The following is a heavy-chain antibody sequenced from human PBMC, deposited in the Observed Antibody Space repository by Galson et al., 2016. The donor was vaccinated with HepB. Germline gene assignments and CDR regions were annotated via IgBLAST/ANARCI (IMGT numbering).Heavy chain of an antibody. CDR3: ARLGTCGRDCYSFDY. V-gene: IGHV4-59*01. CDR1: GDFISDYF. J-gene: IGHJ4*02. CDR2: THYSGAT. D-gene: IGHD2-21*02. Sequence: ETLSLTCTVSGDFISDYFWSWVRQPPGKGLEYIGFTHYSGATNYSPSLRGRVTMSVATSENHLPLKLTSVTAADTAVYYCARLGTCGRDCYSFDYWGQGILVTVS.